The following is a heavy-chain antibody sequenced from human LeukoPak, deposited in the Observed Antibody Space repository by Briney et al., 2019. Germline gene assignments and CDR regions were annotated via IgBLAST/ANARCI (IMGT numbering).Heavy chain of an antibody. D-gene: IGHD5-24*01. CDR1: GYSVTNNY. V-gene: IGHV3-53*01. Sequence: GGSLRLSCAVSGYSVTNNYMSWVRQAPGKGLEWVSVFYVGGATYYADSVKGRFTISRDNSENTLYLQMKSLRAEDTAVYYCARGDGYNFFDYWGQGTLVTVSS. CDR3: ARGDGYNFFDY. CDR2: FYVGGAT. J-gene: IGHJ4*02.